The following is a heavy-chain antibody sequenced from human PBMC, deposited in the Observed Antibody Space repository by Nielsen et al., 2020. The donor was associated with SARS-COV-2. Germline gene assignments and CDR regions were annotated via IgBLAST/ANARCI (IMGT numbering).Heavy chain of an antibody. Sequence: GESLKISCAASGFTLSSYGMHWVRQAPGKGLEWVAVISYDGSNKYYADSVKGRFTISRDNSKNTLYLQMNSLRAEDTAVYYCAKDRDSSSSGALSWGQGTLVTVSS. D-gene: IGHD6-6*01. CDR3: AKDRDSSSSGALS. CDR2: ISYDGSNK. J-gene: IGHJ5*02. CDR1: GFTLSSYG. V-gene: IGHV3-30*18.